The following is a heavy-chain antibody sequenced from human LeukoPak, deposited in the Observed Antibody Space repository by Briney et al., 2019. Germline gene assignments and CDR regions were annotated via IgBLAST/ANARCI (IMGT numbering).Heavy chain of an antibody. CDR3: AKEAISDYYDSSGYYATEYFQH. J-gene: IGHJ1*01. Sequence: GASLRLSCAASGFAFSSDAMSWGGQAPGKGLEWCSGIGGSVGSAYYADSGKGRFTISRDNSTKTPYLQLNSLRAEDTAVYYCAKEAISDYYDSSGYYATEYFQHWGQGTLVTVSS. CDR2: IGGSVGSA. CDR1: GFAFSSDA. V-gene: IGHV3-23*01. D-gene: IGHD3-22*01.